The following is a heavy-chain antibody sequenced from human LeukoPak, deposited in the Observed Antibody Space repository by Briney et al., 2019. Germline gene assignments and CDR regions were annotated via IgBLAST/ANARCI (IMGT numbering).Heavy chain of an antibody. D-gene: IGHD1-26*01. Sequence: PGRSLRLSCAASGFTVSSNYMSWVRQAPGKGLEWVSVIFGGDSTYYADSVKGRFTISRDNSKNTLYLQMNSLRAEDTAVYYCAREIGSYPYYDYWGQGILVTVSS. J-gene: IGHJ4*02. CDR3: AREIGSYPYYDY. V-gene: IGHV3-66*01. CDR1: GFTVSSNY. CDR2: IFGGDST.